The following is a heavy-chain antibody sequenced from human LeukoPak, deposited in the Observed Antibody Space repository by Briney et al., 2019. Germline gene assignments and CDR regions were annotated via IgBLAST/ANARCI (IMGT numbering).Heavy chain of an antibody. V-gene: IGHV4-4*08. CDR2: ISSSGST. J-gene: IGHJ5*02. D-gene: IGHD3-10*01. CDR1: GGSISSYY. CDR3: ARDWYPYYYGSGSYSWFDP. Sequence: SETLSLTCTVSGGSISSYYWSWIRQPPGKGLEWIGRISSSGSTNYNPSLKSRVTISVDTSKNQFSLKLSSVTAADTAVYYCARDWYPYYYGSGSYSWFDPWGQGTLVTVSS.